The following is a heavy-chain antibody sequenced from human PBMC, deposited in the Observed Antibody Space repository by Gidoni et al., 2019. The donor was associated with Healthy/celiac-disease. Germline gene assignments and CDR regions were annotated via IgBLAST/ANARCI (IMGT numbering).Heavy chain of an antibody. Sequence: EVHLVESGGGLGKPGCSLRRSRPASGSTFSSNSRNWVRQAPGKGLEWVCTISCSSSYIYYAASMNGVFTTSEENDNNSLYMQSTRTGAEKTAVYCGARDSRRGVAIDYWGQGTLVTVSS. CDR1: GSTFSSNS. CDR3: ARDSRRGVAIDY. J-gene: IGHJ4*02. V-gene: IGHV3-21*01. D-gene: IGHD5-12*01. CDR2: ISCSSSYI.